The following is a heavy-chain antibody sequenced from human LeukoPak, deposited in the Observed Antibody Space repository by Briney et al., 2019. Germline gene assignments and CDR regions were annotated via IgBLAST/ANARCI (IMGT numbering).Heavy chain of an antibody. CDR3: ARRYYYVSGSYYNHFDP. CDR2: MYHSGST. V-gene: IGHV4-39*02. Sequence: KSSETLSLTCTVSGGSISSSSYYWGWIRQPPGKGLEWIGSMYHSGSTYYNPSLKSRVTISVDTSKNHFSLKLSSVTAADTAVYYCARRYYYVSGSYYNHFDPWGQGTLDTVSS. J-gene: IGHJ5*02. D-gene: IGHD3-10*01. CDR1: GGSISSSSYY.